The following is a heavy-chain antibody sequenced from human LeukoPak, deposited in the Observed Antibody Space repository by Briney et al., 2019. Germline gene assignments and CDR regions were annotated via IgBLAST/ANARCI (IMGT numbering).Heavy chain of an antibody. CDR2: ISSSGSTI. V-gene: IGHV3-48*03. J-gene: IGHJ3*02. CDR1: GFTFSSYE. D-gene: IGHD3-10*01. Sequence: GGSLRLSCAASGFTFSSYEMNWVRQAPGKGLEWVSYISSSGSTIYYADSVKGRFTISRDNAKNSLYLQMNSLRAEDTAVYYCASTGSGSKDAFDIWGQGTMVTVSS. CDR3: ASTGSGSKDAFDI.